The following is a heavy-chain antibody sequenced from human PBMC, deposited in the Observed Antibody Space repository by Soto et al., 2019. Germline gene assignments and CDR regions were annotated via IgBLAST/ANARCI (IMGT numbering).Heavy chain of an antibody. CDR2: IYTAGGT. J-gene: IGHJ6*02. Sequence: GGSLRLSCAASGFTVSNTYMTWVRQPPGKGLECVSVIYTAGGTNYADSVKGRFTISRDSSKNTLYLQMNSLRAEDTAVYYCARAGLEAAAYGMDVWGQGTTVTVSS. CDR1: GFTVSNTY. CDR3: ARAGLEAAAYGMDV. V-gene: IGHV3-53*01. D-gene: IGHD2-2*01.